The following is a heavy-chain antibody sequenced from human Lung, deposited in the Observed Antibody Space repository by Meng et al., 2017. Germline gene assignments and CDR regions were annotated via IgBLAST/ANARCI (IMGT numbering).Heavy chain of an antibody. D-gene: IGHD4-11*01. Sequence: QIPQGCRRLLKPSETLSLPCVGSGGSLSEYYWSWIRQPPGKGLEWIGEINHSGSTNYNPSLESRATIAVDTSQNNLSLKLSSVTAADSAVYYCARGPTTMAHDFDYWGQGTLVTVSS. V-gene: IGHV4-34*01. CDR1: GGSLSEYY. CDR3: ARGPTTMAHDFDY. CDR2: INHSGST. J-gene: IGHJ4*02.